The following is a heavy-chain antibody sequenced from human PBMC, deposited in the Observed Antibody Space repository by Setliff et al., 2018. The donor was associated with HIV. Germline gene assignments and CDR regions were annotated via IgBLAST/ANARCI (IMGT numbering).Heavy chain of an antibody. J-gene: IGHJ4*02. CDR1: GLTFSNYA. V-gene: IGHV3-30*07. Sequence: GGSLRLSCAASGLTFSNYATTWVRQAPGKGLEWVSVIPYDGSRTSYADSVKGRFTISRDVTENSLYLQMNSLRAEDTAIYYCARYGGPVDFGDYWGQGTLVTVSS. D-gene: IGHD3-16*01. CDR2: IPYDGSRT. CDR3: ARYGGPVDFGDY.